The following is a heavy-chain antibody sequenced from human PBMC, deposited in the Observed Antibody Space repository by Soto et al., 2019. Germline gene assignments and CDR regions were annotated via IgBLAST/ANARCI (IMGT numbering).Heavy chain of an antibody. CDR1: GFTFSNAW. J-gene: IGHJ4*02. CDR3: TTGSTPEMHY. V-gene: IGHV3-15*01. CDR2: IKSKTDGGTT. Sequence: GESLKISCAASGFTFSNAWLSWVRQAPGKGLEWVGRIKSKTDGGTTDYTAPVKGRFTISREDSKNTLYLQMNSLKIEDTAVYFCTTGSTPEMHYRGQRTLVTVSS.